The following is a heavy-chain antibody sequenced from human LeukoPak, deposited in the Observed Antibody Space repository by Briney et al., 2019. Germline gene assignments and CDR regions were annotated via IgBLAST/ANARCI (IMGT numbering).Heavy chain of an antibody. J-gene: IGHJ3*02. Sequence: GGSLRLSYAASGFTFSSYAMHWVRQAPGKGLEYVSAISSNGGSTYYANSVKGRFTISRDNSKNTLYLQMGSLRAEDMAVYYCARSRIVGAGDAFDIWGQGTMVTVSS. V-gene: IGHV3-64*01. D-gene: IGHD1-26*01. CDR2: ISSNGGST. CDR3: ARSRIVGAGDAFDI. CDR1: GFTFSSYA.